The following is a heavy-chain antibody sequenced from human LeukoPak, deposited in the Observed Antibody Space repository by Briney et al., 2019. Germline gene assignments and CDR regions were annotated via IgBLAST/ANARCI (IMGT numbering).Heavy chain of an antibody. CDR2: IYSGGST. J-gene: IGHJ4*02. Sequence: GGSLRLSCAASGFTVSSNYMSWVRQCPGKGLEWVSTIYSGGSTYYADSVTGRFTISRDNSKNTLYRQMNTLRSEDTAVYYCARDNDSRDPPHFDYWGQGTLVTVPS. V-gene: IGHV3-53*05. CDR1: GFTVSSNY. D-gene: IGHD3-16*01. CDR3: ARDNDSRDPPHFDY.